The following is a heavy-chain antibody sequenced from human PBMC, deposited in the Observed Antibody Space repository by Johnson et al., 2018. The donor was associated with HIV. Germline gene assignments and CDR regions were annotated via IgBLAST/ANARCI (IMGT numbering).Heavy chain of an antibody. CDR1: GFTFSSYD. CDR3: ARVSKYYDSIRGAFDI. CDR2: IGTAGDT. V-gene: IGHV3-13*01. J-gene: IGHJ3*02. Sequence: VQLVESGGGLVQPGGSLRLSCAASGFTFSSYDMHWVRQATGKGLEWVSAIGTAGDTYYPDSVKGRFTISRDNSKNTLYLQMNSLRAEDTAVYYCARVSKYYDSIRGAFDIWGQGTVVTVSS. D-gene: IGHD3-22*01.